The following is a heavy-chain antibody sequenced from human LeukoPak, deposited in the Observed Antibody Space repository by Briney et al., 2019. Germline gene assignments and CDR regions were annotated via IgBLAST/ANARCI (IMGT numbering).Heavy chain of an antibody. V-gene: IGHV3-7*01. CDR3: AKWGPHCVGDYCPALDS. D-gene: IGHD2-21*02. CDR1: RFTFSNYW. Sequence: PGGSLRLSCVASRFTFSNYWMSWVHQAPGKGLEWVANINQDGSKKPYADSMKGRFTIFRDNAKESLYLQLNSLRADDTAVYYCAKWGPHCVGDYCPALDSWGQGTLVTVSS. J-gene: IGHJ4*02. CDR2: INQDGSKK.